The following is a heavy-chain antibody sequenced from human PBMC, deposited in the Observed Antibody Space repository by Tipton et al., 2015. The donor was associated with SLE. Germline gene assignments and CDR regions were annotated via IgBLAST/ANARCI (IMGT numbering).Heavy chain of an antibody. CDR2: IYYSGST. CDR3: ARGGAAAGTDY. V-gene: IGHV4-38-2*01. D-gene: IGHD6-13*01. J-gene: IGHJ4*02. Sequence: TLSLTCAVSGYSISSGYYWGWIRQPPGKGLEWIGYIYYSGSTYYNPSLKSRVTISVDTSKNQFSLKLSSVTAADTAVYYCARGGAAAGTDYWGQGTLVTVSS. CDR1: GYSISSGYY.